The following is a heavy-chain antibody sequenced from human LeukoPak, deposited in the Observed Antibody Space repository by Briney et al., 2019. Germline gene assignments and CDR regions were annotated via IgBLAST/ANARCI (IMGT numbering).Heavy chain of an antibody. J-gene: IGHJ4*02. CDR1: GYNFITYG. Sequence: GASVMVSCKASGYNFITYGITWVRQAPGQGVEWMGWISAHNENTNYAQKFQGRVTMTRDISTTTAYMELRSLTSDDTAVYYCEGSYYDSTGYYDYWGQGTLVTVSS. V-gene: IGHV1-18*01. CDR3: EGSYYDSTGYYDY. CDR2: ISAHNENT. D-gene: IGHD3-22*01.